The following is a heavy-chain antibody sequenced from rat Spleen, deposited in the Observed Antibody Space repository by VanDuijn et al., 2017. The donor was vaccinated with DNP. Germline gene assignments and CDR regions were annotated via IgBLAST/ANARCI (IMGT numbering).Heavy chain of an antibody. V-gene: IGHV2S12*01. CDR2: ISNSGIT. Sequence: QVQLKESGPGLVQPSQTLSLTCTVSGFSLTSYGVSWVRQPPGKGLEWIAAISNSGITYYSSALKSRLSISRDTSKSQVFLKMNSLQTEDTAMYFCARWEGINAYWGQGTLVTVSS. CDR3: ARWEGINAY. D-gene: IGHD1-11*01. J-gene: IGHJ3*01. CDR1: GFSLTSYG.